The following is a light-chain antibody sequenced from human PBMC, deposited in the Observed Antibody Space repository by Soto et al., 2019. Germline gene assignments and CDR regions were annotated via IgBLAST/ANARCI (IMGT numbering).Light chain of an antibody. CDR3: AAWDDRLSGCV. V-gene: IGLV1-44*01. J-gene: IGLJ1*01. CDR1: SSNIGTNT. CDR2: SNN. Sequence: QSVLTQSPSTSGTPGQKATISCSGSSSNIGTNTVNWYQQLPGTAPKLLIYSNNQRPSGVPDRFSGSKSGTSGSLAISGLQSEDEADYYCAAWDDRLSGCVFGTGTKLTVL.